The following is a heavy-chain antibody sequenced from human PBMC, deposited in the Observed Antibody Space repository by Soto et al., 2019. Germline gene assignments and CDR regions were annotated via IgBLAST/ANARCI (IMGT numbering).Heavy chain of an antibody. CDR1: GYTFTGYA. D-gene: IGHD2-2*01. V-gene: IGHV1-3*01. Sequence: ASVKVSCKASGYTFTGYAIHWVRQAPGQRLEWMGWINGGNGDTKYSQKFQGRVTITRDTSASTAYMELTSLGSEGTAVYHCARGYCSSTSCQYYFDFWGQGTPVTVSS. CDR2: INGGNGDT. CDR3: ARGYCSSTSCQYYFDF. J-gene: IGHJ4*02.